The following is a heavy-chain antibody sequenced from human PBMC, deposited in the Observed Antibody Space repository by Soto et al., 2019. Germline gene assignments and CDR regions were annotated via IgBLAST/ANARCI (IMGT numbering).Heavy chain of an antibody. D-gene: IGHD2-2*01. Sequence: SETLSLTCTVSGGSISSYYWSWVRQPPGKGLEWIGYIYYSGSTNYNPSLKSRVTISVDTSKNQFSLKLSSVTAADTAVYYCARVAHCISSSCYGRIYGMDVWGQGTTVTVS. V-gene: IGHV4-59*01. CDR2: IYYSGST. J-gene: IGHJ6*02. CDR3: ARVAHCISSSCYGRIYGMDV. CDR1: GGSISSYY.